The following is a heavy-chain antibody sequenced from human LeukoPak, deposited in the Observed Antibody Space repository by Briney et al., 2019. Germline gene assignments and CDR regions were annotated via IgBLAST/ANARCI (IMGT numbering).Heavy chain of an antibody. J-gene: IGHJ4*02. D-gene: IGHD3-22*01. Sequence: ASVKVSCKASGYTFTSYDINWVRQATGQGLEWMGWMNPNSGNTGYAQKFQGRVTMTRNTSISTAYMELRSLRSDDTAVYYCAREDYYDSSGYSHFDYWGQGTLVTVSS. CDR3: AREDYYDSSGYSHFDY. CDR1: GYTFTSYD. V-gene: IGHV1-8*01. CDR2: MNPNSGNT.